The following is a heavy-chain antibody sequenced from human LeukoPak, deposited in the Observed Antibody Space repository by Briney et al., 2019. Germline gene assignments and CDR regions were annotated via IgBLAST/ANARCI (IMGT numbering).Heavy chain of an antibody. J-gene: IGHJ4*02. CDR3: EWSWYSSSSWYYFDY. V-gene: IGHV3-30-3*01. D-gene: IGHD6-13*01. Sequence: GGSLRLFCAASGFTFSSYAMHWVRQAPGKGLEWVAVISYDGSNKYYADSVKGRFTISRDNSKNTLYLQMNSLRAEDTAVYYCEWSWYSSSSWYYFDYWGQGTLVTVSS. CDR2: ISYDGSNK. CDR1: GFTFSSYA.